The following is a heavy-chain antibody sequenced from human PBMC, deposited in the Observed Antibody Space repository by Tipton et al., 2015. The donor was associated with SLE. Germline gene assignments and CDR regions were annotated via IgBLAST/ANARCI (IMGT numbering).Heavy chain of an antibody. J-gene: IGHJ3*02. CDR2: IYYSGST. CDR3: ARAPQGGDYVEAFDI. V-gene: IGHV4-39*07. D-gene: IGHD4-17*01. CDR1: GGSISSSSYY. Sequence: LRLSCTVSGGSISSSSYYWGWIRQPPGKGLEWIGSIYYSGSTYYNPSLKSRVTISVDTSKNQFSLKLSSVTAADTAVYYCARAPQGGDYVEAFDIWGQGTMVTVSS.